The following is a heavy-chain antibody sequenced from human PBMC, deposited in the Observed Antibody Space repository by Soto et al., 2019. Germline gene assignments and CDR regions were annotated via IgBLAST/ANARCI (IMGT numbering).Heavy chain of an antibody. CDR1: GFTFSSYW. Sequence: EVQLVQSGGGLIQPGGSLRLSCTASGFTFSSYWMHWVRQDPRKGLVWVSHIDSDGSSASYADSVQGRFTISRDNSKNTLYLQMNSLRDEDTARYYCAMDYPGIGIDYWGQGILGTVSS. V-gene: IGHV3-74*01. J-gene: IGHJ4*02. CDR2: IDSDGSSA. D-gene: IGHD1-26*01. CDR3: AMDYPGIGIDY.